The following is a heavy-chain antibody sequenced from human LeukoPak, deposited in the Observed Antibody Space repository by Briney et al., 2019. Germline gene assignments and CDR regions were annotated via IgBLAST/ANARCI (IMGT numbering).Heavy chain of an antibody. D-gene: IGHD3-10*01. CDR3: ARGGVYYYGSGSYPSSSYQNRFDP. V-gene: IGHV1-2*02. J-gene: IGHJ5*02. CDR2: INPNSGGT. Sequence: ASVKVSCKASGYTFTGYYMHWVRQAPGQGLEWMGWINPNSGGTNYAQKFQGRVTMTRDTSISTAYMELSRLRSDDTAVYYCARGGVYYYGSGSYPSSSYQNRFDPWGQGTLVTVSS. CDR1: GYTFTGYY.